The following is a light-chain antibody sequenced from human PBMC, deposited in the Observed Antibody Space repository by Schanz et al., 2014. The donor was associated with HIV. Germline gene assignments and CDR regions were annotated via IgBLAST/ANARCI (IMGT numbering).Light chain of an antibody. CDR2: LNN. J-gene: IGLJ2*01. CDR3: GTWDTGLSVVV. Sequence: QSVLTQPPSVSAAPGQKVTITCSGTYSNIGNNYVSWYQQFPGAAPRLLMYLNNQRPSGIPDRFSGSKSGTSATLVISDLQTGDEADYYCGTWDTGLSVVVFGGGTKVTVL. CDR1: YSNIGNNY. V-gene: IGLV1-51*01.